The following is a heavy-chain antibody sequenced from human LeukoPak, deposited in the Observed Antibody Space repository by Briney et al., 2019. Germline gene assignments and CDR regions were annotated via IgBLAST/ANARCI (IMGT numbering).Heavy chain of an antibody. CDR2: ISYDGSNK. D-gene: IGHD6-13*01. CDR3: AKGYPYSSSWSFDY. CDR1: GFTFSSYG. V-gene: IGHV3-30*18. Sequence: SLRLSCAASGFTFSSYGMHWVRQAPGKGLEWEADISYDGSNKYYADSVKGRFTISRDNSKNTLYLQMNSLRAEDTALYYCAKGYPYSSSWSFDYWGQGTLVTVSS. J-gene: IGHJ4*02.